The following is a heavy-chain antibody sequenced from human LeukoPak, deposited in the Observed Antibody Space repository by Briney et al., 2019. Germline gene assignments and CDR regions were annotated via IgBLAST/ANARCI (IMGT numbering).Heavy chain of an antibody. CDR1: GFTFSHCA. D-gene: IGHD4-11*01. J-gene: IGHJ4*02. V-gene: IGHV3-33*06. CDR3: AKDAQRGFDYSNSLEY. Sequence: GGSLRLSCAAYGFTFSHCAMHWVRQAPGKGLEWVAVIWHDGSSQYYADSVKGRFTISRDNSKKTVYLQMNSLRAEDTAVYYCAKDAQRGFDYSNSLEYWGQGILVTVSS. CDR2: IWHDGSSQ.